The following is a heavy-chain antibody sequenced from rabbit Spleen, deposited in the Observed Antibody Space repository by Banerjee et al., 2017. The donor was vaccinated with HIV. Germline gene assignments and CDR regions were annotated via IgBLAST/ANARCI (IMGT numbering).Heavy chain of an antibody. CDR2: IYARSSGET. Sequence: QSLEESGGDLVKPGASLTLTCTASGFSFSNKAVMCWVRQAPGKGLEWIACIYARSSGETYYASWAKGRFTISKTSSTTVTLQMTSLTAADTATYFCARDLVAVIGWNFNLWGPGTLVTVS. V-gene: IGHV1S40*01. CDR1: GFSFSNKAV. D-gene: IGHD1-1*01. J-gene: IGHJ4*01. CDR3: ARDLVAVIGWNFNL.